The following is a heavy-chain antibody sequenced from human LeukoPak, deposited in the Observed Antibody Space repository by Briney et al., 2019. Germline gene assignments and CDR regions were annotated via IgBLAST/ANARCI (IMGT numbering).Heavy chain of an antibody. D-gene: IGHD6-13*01. V-gene: IGHV1-2*06. J-gene: IGHJ4*02. CDR2: INPNSGGT. CDR3: AAVPLYSSSWDFDY. CDR1: GYTFTGYY. Sequence: ASVKVSCKASGYTFTGYYMHWVRQAPGQGLEWMGRINPNSGGTNYAQKFQGRVTMTRDTSISTAYMELSRLRSDDTAVYYCAAVPLYSSSWDFDYWGQGTLVTVSS.